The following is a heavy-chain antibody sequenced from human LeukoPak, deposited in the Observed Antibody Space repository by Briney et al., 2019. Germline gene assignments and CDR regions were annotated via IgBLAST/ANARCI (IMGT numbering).Heavy chain of an antibody. Sequence: WEALSLTCAVYGGSLSGYYWSWIRQPPGKGLEWIGEINHSGSTNYNPSLKSRVTISVDTSKNQFSLKLSSVTAADTAVYYCARPPHYWGQGTLVTVSS. J-gene: IGHJ4*02. V-gene: IGHV4-34*01. CDR2: INHSGST. CDR1: GGSLSGYY. CDR3: ARPPHY.